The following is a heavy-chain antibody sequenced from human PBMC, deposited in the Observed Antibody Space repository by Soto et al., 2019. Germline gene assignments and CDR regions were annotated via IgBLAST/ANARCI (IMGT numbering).Heavy chain of an antibody. CDR3: ARGEQYSGRIFDY. CDR2: TYYRSKWYY. J-gene: IGHJ4*01. D-gene: IGHD1-26*01. Sequence: QTRSLTCAITGDSVSSNSAGWSSVRQSPSRGLEWLGRTYYRSKWYYEYAVSVRGRITINPDTSKNQYSLQLNSVTPEDTAVYFCARGEQYSGRIFDYWGQGTLVTVS. CDR1: GDSVSSNSAG. V-gene: IGHV6-1*01.